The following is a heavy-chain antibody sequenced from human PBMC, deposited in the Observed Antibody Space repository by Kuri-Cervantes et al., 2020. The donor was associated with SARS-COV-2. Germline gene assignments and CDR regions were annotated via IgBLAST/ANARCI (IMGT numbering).Heavy chain of an antibody. CDR3: ARAKGEPITIFRVVILHYYYMDV. Sequence: ASVKVSCKASGYTFTSYAIHWVRQDIGQGLEWMGWMNPNSGNTGYAQKFQGRVTMTRINSISTAYMELSSLRSEDTAVYYCARAKGEPITIFRVVILHYYYMDVWGKATTTVSS. CDR2: MNPNSGNT. J-gene: IGHJ6*03. D-gene: IGHD3-3*01. V-gene: IGHV1-8*02. CDR1: GYTFTSYA.